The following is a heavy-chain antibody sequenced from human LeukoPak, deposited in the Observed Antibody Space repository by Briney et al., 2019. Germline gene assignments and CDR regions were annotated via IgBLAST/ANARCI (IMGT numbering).Heavy chain of an antibody. J-gene: IGHJ5*02. Sequence: SETLSLTCTVSGGSISSYYWSWIRQPPGKGLEWIGYTYYSGSTNYNPSLKSRVTISVDTSKNQFSLKLSSVTAADTAVYYCARARENTMIVGFDPWGQGTLVTVSS. CDR2: TYYSGST. D-gene: IGHD3-22*01. CDR3: ARARENTMIVGFDP. V-gene: IGHV4-59*01. CDR1: GGSISSYY.